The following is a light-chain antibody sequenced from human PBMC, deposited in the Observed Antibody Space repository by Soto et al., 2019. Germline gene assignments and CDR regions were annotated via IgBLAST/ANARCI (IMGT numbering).Light chain of an antibody. V-gene: IGKV3-20*01. CDR2: GAS. J-gene: IGKJ1*01. CDR3: QQYDGSPWT. Sequence: EIVLTQSPGTLSLSPGERATLSCRASQSLRSSYLAWYHQKPGQAPRLLIYGASSRATGIPDRFSGSGSGTDFTLTVSRLEPEDFAVYYCQQYDGSPWTFGQGTKVDI. CDR1: QSLRSSY.